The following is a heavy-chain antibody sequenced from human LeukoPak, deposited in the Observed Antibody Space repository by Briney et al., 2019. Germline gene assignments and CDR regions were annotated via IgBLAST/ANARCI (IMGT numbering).Heavy chain of an antibody. CDR3: TRDLSQWLLQGIFFDY. J-gene: IGHJ4*02. CDR1: GYTFTSYG. CDR2: ISAYSTYNGNT. D-gene: IGHD5-12*01. Sequence: ASVKVSCKASGYTFTSYGISWVRQAPGQGPEWMGWISAYSTYNGNTNYAQKFQGRVTMTTDTSTSTAYMELRSLRSGDTAVYYCTRDLSQWLLQGIFFDYWGQGTLVTVSS. V-gene: IGHV1-18*01.